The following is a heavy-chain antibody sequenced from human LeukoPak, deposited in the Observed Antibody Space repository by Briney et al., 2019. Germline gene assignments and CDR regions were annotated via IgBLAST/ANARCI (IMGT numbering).Heavy chain of an antibody. V-gene: IGHV3-30*02. CDR2: IRYDGSKG. CDR3: AKVHGFYYILQH. D-gene: IGHD3-10*01. Sequence: GGSLRLSCAASGFTFNNYGMHWVRQAAGKGLEWVAFIRYDGSKGYYADSVKGRFTISRDNSKNTLYLQMSSLRPDDTAVYYCAKVHGFYYILQHWGQGTLVTVST. J-gene: IGHJ1*01. CDR1: GFTFNNYG.